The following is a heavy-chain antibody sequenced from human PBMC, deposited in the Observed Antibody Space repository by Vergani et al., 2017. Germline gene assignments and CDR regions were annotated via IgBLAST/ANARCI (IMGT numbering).Heavy chain of an antibody. CDR3: AKDRPEVVAATAPLYYYGMDV. J-gene: IGHJ6*02. CDR2: ISGSGGST. V-gene: IGHV3-23*01. CDR1: GFTFSSYA. D-gene: IGHD2-15*01. Sequence: EVQLLESGGGLVQPGGSLRLSCAASGFTFSSYAMSWVRQAPGKGLEWVSAISGSGGSTYYADSVKGRFTISRDNSKNTLYLQMNSLRAEDTAVYYCAKDRPEVVAATAPLYYYGMDVWGQGTTVTVSS.